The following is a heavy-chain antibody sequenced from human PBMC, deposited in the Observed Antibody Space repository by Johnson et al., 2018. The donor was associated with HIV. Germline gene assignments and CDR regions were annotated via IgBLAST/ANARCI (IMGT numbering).Heavy chain of an antibody. J-gene: IGHJ3*02. CDR1: GFTFINAW. CDR2: INTKTDGGTT. Sequence: VQVVESGGGLVQPGGSLRLSCAASGFTFINAWMNWVRQATGKGLEWVGRINTKTDGGTTDYAAAVKGRFTISRDDSKNTLYLQMNNLKTEDTAVYYCTTDQVGRNYGGKYHIWGQGTMVTVSS. D-gene: IGHD1-7*01. V-gene: IGHV3-15*01. CDR3: TTDQVGRNYGGKYHI.